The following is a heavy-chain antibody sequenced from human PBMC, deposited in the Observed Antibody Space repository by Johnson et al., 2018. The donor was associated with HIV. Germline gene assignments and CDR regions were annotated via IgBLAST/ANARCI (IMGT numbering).Heavy chain of an antibody. Sequence: VQLVEPGGGVVQPVRSLSLSCASSGLIFSNYVKHWARQAPGKGLEWRAVITLERSDKYYVDSVMGRVTISRDDSKNTLYLRLNSLRPEDSAVYYCAKDVSVVTPSGSIDIWGQGTRVTVSS. D-gene: IGHD4-23*01. CDR2: ITLERSDK. V-gene: IGHV3-30*18. CDR1: GLIFSNYV. CDR3: AKDVSVVTPSGSIDI. J-gene: IGHJ3*02.